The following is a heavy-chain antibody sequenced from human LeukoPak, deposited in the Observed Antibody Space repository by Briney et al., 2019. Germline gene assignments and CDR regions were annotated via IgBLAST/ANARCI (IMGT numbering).Heavy chain of an antibody. J-gene: IGHJ5*02. Sequence: SETLSLTCTVSGGSISSSSYYWGWIRQPPGKGLEWIGNIYYSGSTNYNPSLKSRVTISVDTSKNQFSLKLSSVTAADTAVYYCARVKLWFGWFDPWGQGTLVTVSS. CDR1: GGSISSSSYY. D-gene: IGHD5-18*01. V-gene: IGHV4-61*05. CDR3: ARVKLWFGWFDP. CDR2: IYYSGST.